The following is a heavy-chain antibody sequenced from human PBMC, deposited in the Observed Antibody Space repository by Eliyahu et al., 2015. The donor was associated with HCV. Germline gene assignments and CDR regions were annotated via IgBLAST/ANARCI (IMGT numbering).Heavy chain of an antibody. CDR3: ARGSSILSLDP. CDR2: IFYSGST. CDR1: XGSISSGTYY. Sequence: QVQLQESGPGLVKPSQTLSLTCTVSXGSISSGTYYWXWIRQHPGKGLEWIGYIFYSGSTYYNPSLKSRVTISVDTSKNQFSLKLSSVTAADTAVYYCARGSSILSLDPWGQGTLVTVSS. D-gene: IGHD2-21*01. J-gene: IGHJ5*02. V-gene: IGHV4-31*03.